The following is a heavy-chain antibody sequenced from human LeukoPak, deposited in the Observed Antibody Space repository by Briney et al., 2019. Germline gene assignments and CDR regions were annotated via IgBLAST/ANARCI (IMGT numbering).Heavy chain of an antibody. J-gene: IGHJ5*02. Sequence: GESLKISCKGSGYSFTSYWIGWVRQMPGKGLEWMGIIYPGDSDTRYSPSFQGQVTISADKSISTAYLQWSSLKASDTAIYYCARRAQGSNWSEGNRLDPWGQGTPVTVSS. CDR2: IYPGDSDT. V-gene: IGHV5-51*01. D-gene: IGHD1-20*01. CDR1: GYSFTSYW. CDR3: ARRAQGSNWSEGNRLDP.